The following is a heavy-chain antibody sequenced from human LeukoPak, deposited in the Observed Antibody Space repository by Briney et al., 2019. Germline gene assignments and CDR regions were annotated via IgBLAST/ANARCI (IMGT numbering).Heavy chain of an antibody. CDR2: IYPGDSDT. D-gene: IGHD3-10*01. CDR3: ARHYYGSGNYLHYYYGMDV. J-gene: IGHJ6*02. CDR1: GYIFTRYW. V-gene: IGHV5-51*01. Sequence: GESLKISSKGSGYIFTRYWIGWVRQMPGKGLEWMGIIYPGDSDTIYSPSFQGQVTISADESISTAYLQWSSLKASDTAMYYCARHYYGSGNYLHYYYGMDVWGQGTTVTVSS.